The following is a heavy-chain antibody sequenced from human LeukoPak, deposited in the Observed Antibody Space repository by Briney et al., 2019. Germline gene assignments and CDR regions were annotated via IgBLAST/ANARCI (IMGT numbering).Heavy chain of an antibody. Sequence: ASVKVSCKASGYTFTSYGISWVRQAPGQGLEWMGGIIPLFGTTDYAQKFQGRLTITADKSTNTAYMEPSSLRSEDTAVYYCAMYGFDFWSGSLFFWGQGTLVTVSS. CDR2: IIPLFGTT. CDR3: AMYGFDFWSGSLFF. V-gene: IGHV1-69*06. D-gene: IGHD3-3*01. CDR1: GYTFTSYG. J-gene: IGHJ4*02.